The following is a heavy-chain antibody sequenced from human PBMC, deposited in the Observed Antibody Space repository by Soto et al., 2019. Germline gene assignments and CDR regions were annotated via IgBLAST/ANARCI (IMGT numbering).Heavy chain of an antibody. V-gene: IGHV3-23*01. CDR1: GFTFSRYA. CDR2: ISGSGGST. D-gene: IGHD6-19*01. J-gene: IGHJ4*02. CDR3: AKDPGASSDWHGGLY. Sequence: EVQLLESGGGLVQPGGSLRLSCAASGFTFSRYAMSWFRQAPGKGLEWVSAISGSGGSTYYADSVKGRFTISRDNSKNTLYLQMNSLRAEDTAVYYCAKDPGASSDWHGGLYWGQGTLVTVSS.